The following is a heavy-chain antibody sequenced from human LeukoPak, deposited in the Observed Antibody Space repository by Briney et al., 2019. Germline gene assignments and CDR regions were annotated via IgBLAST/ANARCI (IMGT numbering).Heavy chain of an antibody. CDR3: ATCDVVIPTAPQRPIDY. Sequence: PSETLSLTCTVSGGSISSGSFFWDWIRQPPGKGLEWIGSVYYSGSTYSNPSLKSRVTISVDTSKNQFSLKVRSVTTADTAVYYCATCDVVIPTAPQRPIDYWGPGSLVTVSS. J-gene: IGHJ4*02. CDR1: GGSISSGSFF. V-gene: IGHV4-39*01. D-gene: IGHD2-2*01. CDR2: VYYSGST.